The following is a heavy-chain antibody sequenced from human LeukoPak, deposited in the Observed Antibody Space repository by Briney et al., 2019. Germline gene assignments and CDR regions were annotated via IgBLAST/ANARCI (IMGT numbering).Heavy chain of an antibody. CDR3: AREVEDDILTGYGGY. V-gene: IGHV3-7*01. J-gene: IGHJ4*02. D-gene: IGHD3-9*01. CDR2: IKQDGSEK. CDR1: RFTFSNYW. Sequence: PGGSLRLSCAVSRFTFSNYWMSWVRQAPGKGLEWVANIKQDGSEKYYVDSVKGRFTISRDNARNSLYLHMNSLRAEDTAVYYCAREVEDDILTGYGGYWGQGTLVTVSS.